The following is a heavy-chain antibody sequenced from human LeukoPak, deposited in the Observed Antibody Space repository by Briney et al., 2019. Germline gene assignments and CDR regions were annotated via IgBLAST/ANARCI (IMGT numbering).Heavy chain of an antibody. D-gene: IGHD4-23*01. CDR2: ISSSADST. V-gene: IGHV3-23*01. Sequence: GGSLRLSCEASGFTFSSYAMSWVRQAPGKGLAWVSVISSSADSTYYANSVKGRFTISRDNSKNTLYLQMNNLRAEDTAVYYCAKPLEKYTYGGNFDYWGQGILVTVSS. J-gene: IGHJ4*02. CDR1: GFTFSSYA. CDR3: AKPLEKYTYGGNFDY.